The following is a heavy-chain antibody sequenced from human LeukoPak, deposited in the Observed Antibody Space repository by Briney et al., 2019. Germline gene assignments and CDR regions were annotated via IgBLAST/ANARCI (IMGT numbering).Heavy chain of an antibody. CDR2: IYTSGST. Sequence: PSETLSLTCTVSGGSISSGSYYWRWIRQPAGKGLEWIVRIYTSGSTNYNPSLKSRVTISVDTSKNQFSLKLSSVTAADTAVYYCARERGSITGTLPAYYYYYMDVWGKGTTVTVSS. CDR3: ARERGSITGTLPAYYYYYMDV. V-gene: IGHV4-61*02. D-gene: IGHD1-20*01. J-gene: IGHJ6*03. CDR1: GGSISSGSYY.